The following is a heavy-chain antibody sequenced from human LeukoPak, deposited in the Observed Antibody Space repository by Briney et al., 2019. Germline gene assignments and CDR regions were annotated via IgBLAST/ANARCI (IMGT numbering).Heavy chain of an antibody. V-gene: IGHV1-2*02. CDR2: INPNSGGT. J-gene: IGHJ4*02. Sequence: ASVKVSCKASGYTFTSYGISWVRQAPGQGLEWMGWINPNSGGTNYAQKFQGRVTMTRDTSISTAYMELSRLRSDDTAVYYCARAAYYGSGSYYLFDYWGQGTLVTVSS. D-gene: IGHD3-10*01. CDR1: GYTFTSYG. CDR3: ARAAYYGSGSYYLFDY.